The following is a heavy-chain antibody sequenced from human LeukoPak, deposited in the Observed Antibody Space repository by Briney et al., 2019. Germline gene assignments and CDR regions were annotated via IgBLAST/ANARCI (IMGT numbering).Heavy chain of an antibody. J-gene: IGHJ4*02. CDR3: AKGCDIVVVPAAMDPFAFDY. D-gene: IGHD2-2*01. Sequence: GGSLRLSCAASGFTFSSYAMSWVRQAPGKGLEWVSAISGSGGSTYYADSVKGRFTISRDNDKNTLYLQMNSLRAEDTAVYYCAKGCDIVVVPAAMDPFAFDYWGQGTLVTVSS. CDR2: ISGSGGST. V-gene: IGHV3-23*01. CDR1: GFTFSSYA.